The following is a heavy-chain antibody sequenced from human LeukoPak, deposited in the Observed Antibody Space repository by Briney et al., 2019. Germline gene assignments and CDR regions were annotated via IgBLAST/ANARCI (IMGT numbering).Heavy chain of an antibody. J-gene: IGHJ6*03. CDR2: MNPNSGNT. V-gene: IGHV1-8*01. CDR1: GYTFTSYD. D-gene: IGHD6-13*01. CDR3: ARADSSSWYHLSVYYYYYYYMDV. Sequence: GASVKVSCKASGYTFTSYDINWVRQATGQGLEWMGWMNPNSGNTGYAQKFQGRVTMTRNTSVSTAYMELSSLRSEDTAVYYCARADSSSWYHLSVYYYYYYYMDVWGKGTTVTVSS.